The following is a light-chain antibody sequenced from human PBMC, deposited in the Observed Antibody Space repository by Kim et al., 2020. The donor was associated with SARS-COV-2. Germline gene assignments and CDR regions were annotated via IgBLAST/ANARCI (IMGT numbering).Light chain of an antibody. Sequence: SYELTQPPSVSVSPGQTASITCSGDKLGDKYACWYQQKPGQSPVLVIYQDSKRPSGIPERFSGSNSGNTATLTNSGTQAMDEADYYCQAWDSSTPVVFGG. CDR1: KLGDKY. CDR2: QDS. V-gene: IGLV3-1*01. CDR3: QAWDSSTPVV. J-gene: IGLJ2*01.